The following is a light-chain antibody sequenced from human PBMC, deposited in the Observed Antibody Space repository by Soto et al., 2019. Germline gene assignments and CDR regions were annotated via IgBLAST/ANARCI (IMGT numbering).Light chain of an antibody. J-gene: IGKJ3*01. CDR3: QQYNNWPVT. CDR2: GAS. CDR1: QSVANN. V-gene: IGKV3-15*01. Sequence: EIVMTQSPATLSVSPGERATLSCRASQSVANNLAWYQQKPGQAPRLLIYGASTRATGISAGFSGSGSGTEFTLTITSLQSEDFAVYYCQQYNNWPVTFGPGTKVDIK.